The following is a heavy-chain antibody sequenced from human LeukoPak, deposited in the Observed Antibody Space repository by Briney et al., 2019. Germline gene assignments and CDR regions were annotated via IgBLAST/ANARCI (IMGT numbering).Heavy chain of an antibody. CDR3: TKDASYARENDNSGFFID. V-gene: IGHV3-23*01. Sequence: GGSLRLSCAASGFTFTSYAMGWVRQTPGKGLEWVASMSGGGDSDYYADSVKGRFTVSRDKSKNTLYVQMNSLRADDTAVYYCTKDASYARENDNSGFFIDWGQGTLVTVSS. D-gene: IGHD3-22*01. CDR2: MSGGGDSD. J-gene: IGHJ4*02. CDR1: GFTFTSYA.